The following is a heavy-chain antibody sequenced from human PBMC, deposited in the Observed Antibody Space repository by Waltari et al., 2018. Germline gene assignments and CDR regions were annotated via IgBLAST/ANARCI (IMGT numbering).Heavy chain of an antibody. D-gene: IGHD4-17*01. CDR3: AREHGDYALDY. V-gene: IGHV4-38-2*02. CDR2: MYHSGVT. CDR1: GYSISSGHF. J-gene: IGHJ4*02. Sequence: QVQLRESGPGLMRPSETLSLTCAVSGYSISSGHFWGWIRQSPGKGLEWIASMYHSGVTYYNPSLESRVSISVDMSKNHFSLTLNSVTAADTAVYFCAREHGDYALDYWGPGTLVTVSS.